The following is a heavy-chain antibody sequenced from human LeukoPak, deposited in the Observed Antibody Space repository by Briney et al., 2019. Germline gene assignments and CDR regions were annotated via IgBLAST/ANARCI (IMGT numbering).Heavy chain of an antibody. CDR3: AKGDFWSGAPTD. D-gene: IGHD3-3*01. Sequence: SETLSLTCTVSGGFISRYYWSWIRQPPGTGLEWIGYIYYTGRADYNPSLKSRVSMSVDTSKNQFSLRVNSMTAADTAVYYCAKGDFWSGAPTDWGQGTLVTVSS. V-gene: IGHV4-59*01. CDR2: IYYTGRA. J-gene: IGHJ4*02. CDR1: GGFISRYY.